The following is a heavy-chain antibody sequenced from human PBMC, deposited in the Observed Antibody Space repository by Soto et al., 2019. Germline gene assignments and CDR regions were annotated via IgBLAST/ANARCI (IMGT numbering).Heavy chain of an antibody. CDR1: GFTFTSSA. D-gene: IGHD2-2*01. V-gene: IGHV1-58*01. CDR2: IVVGSGNT. Sequence: AVKVSCKASGFTFTSSAVQWVRQARGQRLEWIGWIVVGSGNTNYAQKFQERVTITRDMSTSTAYMELSSLRSEDTAVYYCAAAYCSSTSCSTAVYYYGMDVWGQGTPVTVSS. CDR3: AAAYCSSTSCSTAVYYYGMDV. J-gene: IGHJ6*02.